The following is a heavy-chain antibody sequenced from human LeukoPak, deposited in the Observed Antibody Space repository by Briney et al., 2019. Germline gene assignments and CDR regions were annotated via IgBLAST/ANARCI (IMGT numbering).Heavy chain of an antibody. V-gene: IGHV3-30*02. J-gene: IGHJ3*02. CDR2: IRYDGSNK. Sequence: GGSLRLSCAASGFTFSNFGMHWVRQAPGKGLEWVAFIRYDGSNKYYADSVKGRFIISRDNAKNSLYLQMNSLRAEDTAVYYCVRDWAYAFDIWGQGTMVTVSS. D-gene: IGHD3-16*01. CDR3: VRDWAYAFDI. CDR1: GFTFSNFG.